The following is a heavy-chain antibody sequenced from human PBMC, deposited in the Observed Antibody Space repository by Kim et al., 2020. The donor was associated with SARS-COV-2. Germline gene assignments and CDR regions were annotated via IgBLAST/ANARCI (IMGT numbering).Heavy chain of an antibody. Sequence: GGSLRLSCAASGFTFSDYYMRWIRQAPGKGLEWVSFIRSSGSNIYYADSVKGRFTISRDNSKNPLYLQMNSLRAEDTAVYYCARDGGIAVAAVWYSDPWGRGTLVTVSS. V-gene: IGHV3-11*01. CDR2: IRSSGSNI. J-gene: IGHJ2*01. D-gene: IGHD6-19*01. CDR1: GFTFSDYY. CDR3: ARDGGIAVAAVWYSDP.